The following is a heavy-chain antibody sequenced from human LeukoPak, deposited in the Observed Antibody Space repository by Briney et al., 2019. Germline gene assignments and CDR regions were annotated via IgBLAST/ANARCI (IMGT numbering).Heavy chain of an antibody. CDR2: TNPSGGST. Sequence: ASVKVSCKASGYTFTSYYMHWVRQAPGQGLEWMGITNPSGGSTSYAQKFQGRVTMTRDTSTSTVYMELSSLRSEDTAVYYCARDREYYYDSSGYYPFSWGQGTLVTVSS. J-gene: IGHJ5*02. CDR1: GYTFTSYY. D-gene: IGHD3-22*01. V-gene: IGHV1-46*01. CDR3: ARDREYYYDSSGYYPFS.